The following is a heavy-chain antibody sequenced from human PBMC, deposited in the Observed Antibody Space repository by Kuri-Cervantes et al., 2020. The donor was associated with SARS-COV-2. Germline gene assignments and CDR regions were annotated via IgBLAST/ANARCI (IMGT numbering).Heavy chain of an antibody. CDR3: ARWESYYDILTGYYPTGYFDL. Sequence: SETLSLTCTVSGGSVSSGSYYWSWIRQPPGKGLEWIGYIYYSGSTNYNPSLKSRVTISVDTSKNQFSLKLSSVTAADTAVYYCARWESYYDILTGYYPTGYFDLWGRGTLVTVSS. D-gene: IGHD3-9*01. V-gene: IGHV4-61*01. J-gene: IGHJ2*01. CDR2: IYYSGST. CDR1: GGSVSSGSYY.